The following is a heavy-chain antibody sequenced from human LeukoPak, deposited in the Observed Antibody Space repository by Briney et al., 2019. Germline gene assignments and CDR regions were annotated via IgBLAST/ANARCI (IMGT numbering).Heavy chain of an antibody. J-gene: IGHJ3*02. CDR1: GFTFSSYG. CDR2: IYSGGST. V-gene: IGHV3-NL1*01. D-gene: IGHD3-3*01. CDR3: AKGYYDFWSGYYHDAFDI. Sequence: PGGSLRLSCAASGFTFSSYGMHWVRQAPGKGLEWVSVIYSGGSTYYADSVKGRFTISRDNSKNTLYLQMNSLRAEDTAVYYCAKGYYDFWSGYYHDAFDIWGQGTMVTVSS.